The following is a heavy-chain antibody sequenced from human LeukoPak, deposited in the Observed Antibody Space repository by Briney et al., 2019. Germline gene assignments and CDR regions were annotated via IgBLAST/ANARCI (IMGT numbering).Heavy chain of an antibody. V-gene: IGHV3-23*01. CDR2: ISDSGGNT. J-gene: IGHJ6*03. D-gene: IGHD5-18*01. CDR1: GFTISNYA. CDR3: ARSLWHMDV. Sequence: GGSLRLSCAASGFTISNYAMSWVRQAPGKGLEWVSGISDSGGNTYYADSVKGRFTISRDNAKNSLYLQMNSLRAEDTALYSCARSLWHMDVWGNGTTVTVS.